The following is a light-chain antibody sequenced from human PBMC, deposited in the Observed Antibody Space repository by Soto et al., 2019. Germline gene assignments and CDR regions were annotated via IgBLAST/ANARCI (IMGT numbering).Light chain of an antibody. CDR3: QQYDSSSPT. V-gene: IGKV1-5*01. Sequence: DIQMTQSPSTLSASVGDGVTITCRASQNISVWLAWYQQRPGKAPKFLIYDASSLETGVRSRFSGSGSGTEFTLTIRSLQPDDFATYYFQQYDSSSPTFGQGTKLEIK. CDR1: QNISVW. CDR2: DAS. J-gene: IGKJ2*01.